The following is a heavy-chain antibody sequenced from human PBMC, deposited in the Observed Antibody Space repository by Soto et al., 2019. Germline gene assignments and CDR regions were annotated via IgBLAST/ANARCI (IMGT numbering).Heavy chain of an antibody. Sequence: GGSLRLSCAASGFTFSSYAMSWVRQAPGKGLEWVSAISGSGGSTYYADSVKGRFTISRDNSKNTLYLQMNGLRAEDTAVYYCAKGAVSDYDFWSGYYGAHWFGPWGQGTLVTVSS. D-gene: IGHD3-3*01. V-gene: IGHV3-23*01. J-gene: IGHJ5*02. CDR1: GFTFSSYA. CDR3: AKGAVSDYDFWSGYYGAHWFGP. CDR2: ISGSGGST.